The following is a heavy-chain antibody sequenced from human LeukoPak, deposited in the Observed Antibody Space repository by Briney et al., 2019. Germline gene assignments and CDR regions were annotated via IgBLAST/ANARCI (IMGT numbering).Heavy chain of an antibody. CDR2: IYYSGST. D-gene: IGHD7-27*01. CDR1: GGSINSSSYY. J-gene: IGHJ6*02. V-gene: IGHV4-39*07. Sequence: PSETLSLTCTVSGGSINSSSYYWGWIRQPPGKGLEWIGSIYYSGSTYYNPSLKSRVTISVDTSKNQFSLKLSSVTAADTAVYYCARDQTGDAPYGMDVWGQGTTVTVSS. CDR3: ARDQTGDAPYGMDV.